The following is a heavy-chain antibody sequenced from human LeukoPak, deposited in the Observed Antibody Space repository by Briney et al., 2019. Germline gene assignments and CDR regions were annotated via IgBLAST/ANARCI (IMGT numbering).Heavy chain of an antibody. CDR1: GFTFSDHA. V-gene: IGHV3-30*04. J-gene: IGHJ6*03. Sequence: GRSLRLSCAATGFTFSDHAVHWVRQAPGKGREWVAVISHDGFNQKYADSVKGRFTVSRDNSENMQFLQMNALSPEDKAVYYCARDGAARLLRYYYYMDVWGKGTTVTVS. CDR2: ISHDGFNQ. D-gene: IGHD6-6*01. CDR3: ARDGAARLLRYYYYMDV.